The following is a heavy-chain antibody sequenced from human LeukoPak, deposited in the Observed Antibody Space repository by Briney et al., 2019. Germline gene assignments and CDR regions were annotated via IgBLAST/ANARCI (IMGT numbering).Heavy chain of an antibody. CDR1: GGSFSGYY. Sequence: SETLSLTCAVYGGSFSGYYWSWIRQPPGKGLEWIGEINHSGSTNYNTSLKSRVTISVDTSKNQFSLKLSSVTAADTAVYYCARPIWSRKHTSGAFDIWGQGTMVTVSS. J-gene: IGHJ3*02. CDR2: INHSGST. CDR3: ARPIWSRKHTSGAFDI. V-gene: IGHV4-34*01. D-gene: IGHD3-10*01.